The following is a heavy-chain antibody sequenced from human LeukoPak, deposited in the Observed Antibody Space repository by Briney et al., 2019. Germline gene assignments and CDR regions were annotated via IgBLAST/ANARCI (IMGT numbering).Heavy chain of an antibody. CDR3: ARDQGMAEDFGY. CDR2: IASDGTI. V-gene: IGHV3-48*03. J-gene: IGHJ4*02. Sequence: GGSLRLSCVASGFILSTSEMNWVRQAPGRGLEWVSFIASDGTIYYADSVKGRFTLSRDNAKNSLYLQMNSLRAEDTAVYYCARDQGMAEDFGYWGQGTLVTVSS. CDR1: GFILSTSE. D-gene: IGHD2-8*01.